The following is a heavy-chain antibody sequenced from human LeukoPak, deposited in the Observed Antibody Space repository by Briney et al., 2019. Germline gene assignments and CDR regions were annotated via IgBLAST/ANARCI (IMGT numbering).Heavy chain of an antibody. J-gene: IGHJ1*01. Sequence: SGGSLRLSCAASGFTFSSYAMSWVRQAPGKGLEWVSAISGSGGSTYYADSVKGRFTIPRDNSKNTLYLQMNSLRAEDTAVYYCAKAPGGRRRITMIVVVPRAEYFQHWGQGTLVTVSS. CDR2: ISGSGGST. V-gene: IGHV3-23*01. CDR3: AKAPGGRRRITMIVVVPRAEYFQH. CDR1: GFTFSSYA. D-gene: IGHD3-22*01.